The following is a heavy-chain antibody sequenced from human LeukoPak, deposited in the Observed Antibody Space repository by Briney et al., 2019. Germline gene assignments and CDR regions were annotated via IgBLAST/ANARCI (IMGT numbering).Heavy chain of an antibody. J-gene: IGHJ5*02. CDR3: ARGPRYSSSWSIGGWFDP. CDR2: INHSRST. D-gene: IGHD6-13*01. CDR1: GGSFSGYY. V-gene: IGHV4-34*01. Sequence: SETLSLTCAVYGGSFSGYYWSWIRQPPGKGLEWIGEINHSRSTNYNPSLKSRVTISVDTSKNQFSLKLSSVTAADTAVYYCARGPRYSSSWSIGGWFDPWGQGTLVTVSS.